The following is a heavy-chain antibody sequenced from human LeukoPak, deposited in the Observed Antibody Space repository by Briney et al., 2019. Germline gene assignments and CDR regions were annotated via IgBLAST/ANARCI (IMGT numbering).Heavy chain of an antibody. J-gene: IGHJ5*01. Sequence: GGSLRLSCIGSGFTFRNYWMSWVRQAPGKGLEWVASIKEDGSDKRYVDSAKGRFTISRDNTKNSLFVQMSSLRAEDTAVYYCARLKDAVTIFDCWGQGILVTVSS. CDR2: IKEDGSDK. CDR1: GFTFRNYW. D-gene: IGHD4-17*01. CDR3: ARLKDAVTIFDC. V-gene: IGHV3-7*01.